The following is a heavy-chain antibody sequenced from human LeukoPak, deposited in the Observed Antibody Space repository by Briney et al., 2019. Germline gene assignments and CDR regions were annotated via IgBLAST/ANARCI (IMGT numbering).Heavy chain of an antibody. CDR2: ISWNSGSI. CDR3: AKGPNSALNYYFDY. J-gene: IGHJ4*02. D-gene: IGHD2-8*01. Sequence: GGSLRLSCAASGFTFDDYAMHWVRQAPGKGLEWVSGISWNSGSIGYADSVKGRFTISRDNAKNSLYLQMNSLRAEDTALYYCAKGPNSALNYYFDYWGQGTLVTVSS. CDR1: GFTFDDYA. V-gene: IGHV3-9*01.